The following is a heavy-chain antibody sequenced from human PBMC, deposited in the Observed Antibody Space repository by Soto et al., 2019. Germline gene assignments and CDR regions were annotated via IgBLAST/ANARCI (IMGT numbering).Heavy chain of an antibody. CDR2: IIPIFGTA. Sequence: QVQLVQSGAEVKKPGSSVKVSCKASGGTFSSYAISWVRQAPGQGIEWMGGIIPIFGTANYAQKFQGRGTIPAGESTSTGYMALSSLRSVYTAVYYCARGRITICGVVTCWYDGMYFWCQGTTVTVSS. J-gene: IGHJ6*01. D-gene: IGHD3-3*01. CDR1: GGTFSSYA. V-gene: IGHV1-69*01. CDR3: ARGRITICGVVTCWYDGMYF.